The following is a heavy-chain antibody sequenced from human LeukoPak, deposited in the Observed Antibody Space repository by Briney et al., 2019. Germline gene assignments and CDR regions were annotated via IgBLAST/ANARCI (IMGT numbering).Heavy chain of an antibody. D-gene: IGHD4-17*01. Sequence: ASVKVSCKASGYTFTGYYMHWVRQAPGQGLEWMGWINPNSGGTNYAQKFQGRVTITADKSTSTAYMELSSLRSEDTAVYYCARAVTTVTSWAKNYWFDPWGQGTLVTVSS. V-gene: IGHV1-2*02. CDR2: INPNSGGT. CDR1: GYTFTGYY. CDR3: ARAVTTVTSWAKNYWFDP. J-gene: IGHJ5*02.